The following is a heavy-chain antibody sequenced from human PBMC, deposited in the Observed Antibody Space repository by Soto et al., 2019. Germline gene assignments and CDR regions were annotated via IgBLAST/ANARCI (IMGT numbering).Heavy chain of an antibody. D-gene: IGHD3-9*01. CDR3: ARGLVISPRYDHGMDV. Sequence: SETLSLTCSVSGYSISSGYYWGWVRQPPGKGLEWIGSIYHSGSTYYNPSLKSRVTISVDTSKNQFSLKLSSVTAADTAVYYCARGLVISPRYDHGMDVWSQGTTLT. J-gene: IGHJ6*02. CDR1: GYSISSGYY. CDR2: IYHSGST. V-gene: IGHV4-38-2*01.